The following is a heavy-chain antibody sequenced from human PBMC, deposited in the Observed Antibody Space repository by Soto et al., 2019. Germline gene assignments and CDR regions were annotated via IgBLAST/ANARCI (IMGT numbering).Heavy chain of an antibody. Sequence: GGSLRLSCAASGFTFSNAWMSWVRQAPGRGLEWVGRIKSKTDGGTTDYAAPVKGRFTISRDDSKNTLYLQMNSLKTDDTAVYYCTTAPAHYDILTGYYMGFGKCFDYWGQGTLVTVSS. V-gene: IGHV3-15*01. J-gene: IGHJ4*02. CDR1: GFTFSNAW. CDR2: IKSKTDGGTT. D-gene: IGHD3-9*01. CDR3: TTAPAHYDILTGYYMGFGKCFDY.